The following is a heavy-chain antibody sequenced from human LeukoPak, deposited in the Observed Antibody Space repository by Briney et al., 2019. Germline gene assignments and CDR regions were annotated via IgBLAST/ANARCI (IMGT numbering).Heavy chain of an antibody. D-gene: IGHD3-22*01. CDR2: ISSSSSTI. CDR3: ARDWRDSSGKFPNDAFDI. V-gene: IGHV3-48*04. Sequence: GGSLRLSCAASGFTFSSYSMNWVRQAPGKGLEWVSKISSSSSTIYYADSVKGRFTISRDNAKNSLHLQMNSLRAEDTAVYYCARDWRDSSGKFPNDAFDIWGQGTMVTVSS. J-gene: IGHJ3*02. CDR1: GFTFSSYS.